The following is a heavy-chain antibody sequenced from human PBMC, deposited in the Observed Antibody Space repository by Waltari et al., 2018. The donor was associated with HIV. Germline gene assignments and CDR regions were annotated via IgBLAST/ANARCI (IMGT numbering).Heavy chain of an antibody. J-gene: IGHJ4*02. CDR3: ARDYSGTYADFDY. D-gene: IGHD1-26*01. CDR1: GFHFRRFS. CDR2: ISSSGSTI. V-gene: IGHV3-48*01. Sequence: EVQLVESGGGLVQPGGSLRLFCAASGFHFRRFSMNWVRQAPGKGLEWVSYISSSGSTIYYADSVRGRFTISRDNAKNSLYLQLNSLRAEDTAVYYCARDYSGTYADFDYWGQGTLVTVSS.